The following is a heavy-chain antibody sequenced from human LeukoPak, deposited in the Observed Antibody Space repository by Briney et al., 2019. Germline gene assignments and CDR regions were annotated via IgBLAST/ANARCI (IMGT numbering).Heavy chain of an antibody. Sequence: GASVKVSYKASRYTFTGYYMHWVRQAPGQGLEWMGWINPNSGVTDYAQNFQGRVTMTRDTSISTAYVELSRLRSEDTAVYYCARHIVAWDANWFDPWGQGTLVTVSS. D-gene: IGHD2-21*01. CDR3: ARHIVAWDANWFDP. CDR2: INPNSGVT. V-gene: IGHV1-2*02. CDR1: RYTFTGYY. J-gene: IGHJ5*02.